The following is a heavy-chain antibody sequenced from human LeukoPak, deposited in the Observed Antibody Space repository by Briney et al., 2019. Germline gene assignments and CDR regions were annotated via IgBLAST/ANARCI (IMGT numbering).Heavy chain of an antibody. CDR2: IRYDGSNK. CDR1: GFTFSSYG. J-gene: IGHJ4*02. Sequence: QAGGSLRLSCAASGFTFSSYGMHWVRQAPGKGLEWVAFIRYDGSNKYYAGSVKGRFTISRDNSKNTLYLQMNSLRAEDTAVYYCAKDPYDSSLGDDYWGQGTLVTVSS. V-gene: IGHV3-30*02. D-gene: IGHD3-22*01. CDR3: AKDPYDSSLGDDY.